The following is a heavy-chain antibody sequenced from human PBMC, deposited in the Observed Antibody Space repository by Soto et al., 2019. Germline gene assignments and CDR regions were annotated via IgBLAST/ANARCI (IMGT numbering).Heavy chain of an antibody. J-gene: IGHJ6*02. V-gene: IGHV3-66*02. CDR1: GFTVSSNY. CDR3: ARLHNYHYALDV. D-gene: IGHD4-4*01. CDR2: IYSGGST. Sequence: GGSLRLSCAASGFTVSSNYMSWVRQAPGKGLEWVSVIYSGGSTYYADSVKGRFTISRDNSKNTLYLQMGSLRAEVMAVYYCARLHNYHYALDVWGQGTTVTVSS.